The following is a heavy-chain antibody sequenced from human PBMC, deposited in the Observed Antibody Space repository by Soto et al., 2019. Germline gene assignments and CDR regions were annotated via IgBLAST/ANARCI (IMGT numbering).Heavy chain of an antibody. D-gene: IGHD3-22*01. CDR1: GGSISSGGYY. CDR2: IYYSGST. Sequence: QVQLQESGPGLVKPSQTLSLTCTVSGGSISSGGYYWSWLRQHPGKGLEWIGYIYYSGSTYYNPSLKSRVTISVDTSKNQFSLKLSSVTAADTAVYYCARTLSLKDSYYYDSSENYFDYWGQGTLVTVSS. CDR3: ARTLSLKDSYYYDSSENYFDY. V-gene: IGHV4-31*03. J-gene: IGHJ4*02.